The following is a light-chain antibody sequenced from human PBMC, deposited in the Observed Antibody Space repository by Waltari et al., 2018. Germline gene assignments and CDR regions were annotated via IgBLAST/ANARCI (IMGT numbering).Light chain of an antibody. J-gene: IGKJ5*01. Sequence: EVVLTQSPDFQSVTPKAKVTITCRASQNIFTSLHWYQQKPGQSPKLLITYASQSFSGVPSRFSGSGSGTDFTLTLNGLEAEDAATYYCHQSRTFPITFGQGTRLEIK. CDR1: QNIFTS. CDR3: HQSRTFPIT. CDR2: YAS. V-gene: IGKV6-21*01.